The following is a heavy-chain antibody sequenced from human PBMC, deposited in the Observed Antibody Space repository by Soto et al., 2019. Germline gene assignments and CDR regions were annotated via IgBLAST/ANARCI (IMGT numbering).Heavy chain of an antibody. Sequence: EVQVLESGGGLIQPGGSLRLSCAFPGLTVRSYAASWVRRAPGKWLEWVSGIDTSGHNTYYADSVKGRFTISRDNSNNKLFLQMNNLRAEDTAVYYCAKAVGQYLYFFNNWGQGVLVTVSS. CDR3: AKAVGQYLYFFNN. CDR2: IDTSGHNT. V-gene: IGHV3-23*01. J-gene: IGHJ4*02. D-gene: IGHD3-9*01. CDR1: GLTVRSYA.